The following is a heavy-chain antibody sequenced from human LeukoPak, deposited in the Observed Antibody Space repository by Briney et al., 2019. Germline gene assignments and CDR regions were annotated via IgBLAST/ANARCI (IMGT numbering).Heavy chain of an antibody. V-gene: IGHV3-30-3*01. CDR2: ISYDGSNK. CDR1: GFTFSSYA. Sequence: GGSLRLSCAASGFTFSSYAMHWVRQAPGKGLEWVAVISYDGSNKYYADSVRGQFTISRDNSKNTLYLQMKSLTAEDTAVYYCAKDLSGAAGSDYWGQGTLVTVSS. J-gene: IGHJ4*02. CDR3: AKDLSGAAGSDY. D-gene: IGHD4/OR15-4a*01.